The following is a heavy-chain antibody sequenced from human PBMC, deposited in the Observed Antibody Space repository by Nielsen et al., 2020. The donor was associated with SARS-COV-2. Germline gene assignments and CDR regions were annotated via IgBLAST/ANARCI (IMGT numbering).Heavy chain of an antibody. J-gene: IGHJ5*02. Sequence: GGSLRLSCAASGFTFSSLWMSWVRQVPGKGLEWVADIKPDGSEKFYVDSVKGRFTIPRDNSKNTVYMEMASLRVEDTAVYYCAKGSSGYDIRKGFDTWGQGTRVTVSS. CDR3: AKGSSGYDIRKGFDT. CDR2: IKPDGSEK. D-gene: IGHD5-12*01. V-gene: IGHV3-7*03. CDR1: GFTFSSLW.